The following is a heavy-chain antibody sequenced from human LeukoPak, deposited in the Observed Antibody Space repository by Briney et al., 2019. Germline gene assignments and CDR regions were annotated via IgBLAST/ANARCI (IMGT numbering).Heavy chain of an antibody. CDR2: IIPILGIA. D-gene: IGHD2-21*02. V-gene: IGHV1-69*04. CDR1: GGTFSSYA. Sequence: SVKVSCKASGGTFSSYAISWVRQAPRQGLEWMGRIIPILGIANYAQKFQGRVTITADKSTSTAYMELSSLRSEDTAVYYCASCGGDYWDWFDPWGQGTLVTVSS. J-gene: IGHJ5*02. CDR3: ASCGGDYWDWFDP.